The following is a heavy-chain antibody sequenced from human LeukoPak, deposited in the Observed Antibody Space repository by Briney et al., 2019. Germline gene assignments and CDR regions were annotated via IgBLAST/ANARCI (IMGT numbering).Heavy chain of an antibody. Sequence: PSETLSLTCAVYGGSFSGYYWSWIRQPPGKGLEWIGEINHSGSTNYNPSLKSRVTISVDTSKNQFSLKLSSVTAEDTAVYHCARDFGHWQLNGGYYFDYWGQGTLVTVSS. CDR3: ARDFGHWQLNGGYYFDY. CDR2: INHSGST. J-gene: IGHJ4*02. CDR1: GGSFSGYY. D-gene: IGHD1-26*01. V-gene: IGHV4-34*01.